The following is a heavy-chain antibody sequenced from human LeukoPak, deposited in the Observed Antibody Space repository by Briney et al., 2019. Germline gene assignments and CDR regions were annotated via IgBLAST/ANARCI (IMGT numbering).Heavy chain of an antibody. CDR1: GFTVSSNY. J-gene: IGHJ3*02. CDR3: ASGHGDYGGAFDI. Sequence: PGGSLRLSCAASGFTVSSNYMSWVRQAPGKGLEWVSVIYSGGSTYYADSVKGRFTISRDNSKNTLYLQMNSLRAEDTAVYYCASGHGDYGGAFDIWGQGTMVTVSS. V-gene: IGHV3-53*01. D-gene: IGHD4-17*01. CDR2: IYSGGST.